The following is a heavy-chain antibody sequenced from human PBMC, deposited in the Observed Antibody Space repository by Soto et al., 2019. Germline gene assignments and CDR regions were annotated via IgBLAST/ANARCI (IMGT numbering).Heavy chain of an antibody. J-gene: IGHJ4*02. CDR2: INAGNGNT. Sequence: ASVKVSCKASGYTFTNYAVHWVRQAPGQRLEWMGWINAGNGNTKYSRKFQGRVTITRDTSASTAYMELSSLRSKDTAVYYCVRDGAVAGDINFDFWGQGTLVTVSS. V-gene: IGHV1-3*01. D-gene: IGHD6-19*01. CDR3: VRDGAVAGDINFDF. CDR1: GYTFTNYA.